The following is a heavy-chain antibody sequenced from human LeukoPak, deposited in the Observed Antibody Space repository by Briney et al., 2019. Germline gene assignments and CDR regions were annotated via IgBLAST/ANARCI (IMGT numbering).Heavy chain of an antibody. CDR2: IRGYNGDT. V-gene: IGHV1-18*01. CDR1: GYTFNTFG. J-gene: IGHJ5*02. D-gene: IGHD4-17*01. CDR3: ARSGDGNWFDP. Sequence: GASVKVSCKTSGYTFNTFGVGWVRQAPGQGREWMGWIRGYNGDTNFAEKLQGRVTMTTDTSTSTAYMELRSLRSDDTAVYYCARSGDGNWFDPWGQGTLLTVSS.